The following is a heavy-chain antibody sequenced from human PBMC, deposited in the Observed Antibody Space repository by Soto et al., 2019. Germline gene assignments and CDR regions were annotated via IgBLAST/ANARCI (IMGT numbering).Heavy chain of an antibody. CDR2: INAYNGNT. J-gene: IGHJ3*02. CDR1: GYTFTSYG. D-gene: IGHD2-15*01. Sequence: QVQLVQSGAEVKKPGASVKVSCKASGYTFTSYGISWVRQAPGQGLEWMGWINAYNGNTKYAQKFQGRVTMATDTCTSTAYIELRRLRSDDSAVYYCAEGKYCSGGTCTGEDAFDIWGQGTMVTVSS. CDR3: AEGKYCSGGTCTGEDAFDI. V-gene: IGHV1-18*01.